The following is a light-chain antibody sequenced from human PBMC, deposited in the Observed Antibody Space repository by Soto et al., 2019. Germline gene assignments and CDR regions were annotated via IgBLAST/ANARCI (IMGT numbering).Light chain of an antibody. CDR2: STS. J-gene: IGLJ2*01. CDR1: TGAVTSGYY. Sequence: QAVVTQEPSLTVSPGGTVTLTCASSTGAVTSGYYPIWFQQKPGQAPRALIYSTSNTFSWTPARFSGSLLGGKAALTLSGVRPEDEADYYCLFYYGGTRVFGGGTKLTVL. CDR3: LFYYGGTRV. V-gene: IGLV7-43*01.